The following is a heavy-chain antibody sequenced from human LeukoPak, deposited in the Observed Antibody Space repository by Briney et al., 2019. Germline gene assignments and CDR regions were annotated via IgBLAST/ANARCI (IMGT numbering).Heavy chain of an antibody. CDR3: ARGSAGEGGYSVEGEFFQH. J-gene: IGHJ1*01. CDR1: GYTFTSYF. CDR2: INPSGGST. D-gene: IGHD5-24*01. V-gene: IGHV1-46*01. Sequence: ASVKVSCKASGYTFTSYFMHWVRQAPGQGLERMGIINPSGGSTRYAQKFQGRVTMTRDMSTSTVYMELSSLRSDDTAVYYCARGSAGEGGYSVEGEFFQHWGQGTLVTVSS.